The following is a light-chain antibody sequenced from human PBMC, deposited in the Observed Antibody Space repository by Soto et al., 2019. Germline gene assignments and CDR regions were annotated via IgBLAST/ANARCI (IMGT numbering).Light chain of an antibody. J-gene: IGLJ2*01. V-gene: IGLV1-40*01. Sequence: QPVLTQPPSVSAAPGQRVTISCTGSSSNIGAGFDVHWYQQFPGTAPKLLIFGNNNRPSGVPDRFSGSKSGTSASLAIAGLQAEDEADYYCQSYDSQLRGVVFGGGTKLTVL. CDR3: QSYDSQLRGVV. CDR2: GNN. CDR1: SSNIGAGFD.